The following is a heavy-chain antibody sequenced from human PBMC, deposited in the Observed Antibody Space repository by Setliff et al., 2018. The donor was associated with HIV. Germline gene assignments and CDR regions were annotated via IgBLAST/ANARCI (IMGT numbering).Heavy chain of an antibody. D-gene: IGHD1-1*01. CDR1: GGSISSGPYY. CDR2: IHYSGSS. CDR3: ARFQAWQLGRRGGYYYYMDV. V-gene: IGHV4-39*07. J-gene: IGHJ6*03. Sequence: PSETLSLTCTVSGGSISSGPYYWGWIPQPPGKGLEWIGNIHYSGSSDYNPSLKSQITISVDMSRNQFSLVLSSVTAADTAVYYCARFQAWQLGRRGGYYYYMDVWGKGTTVTVSS.